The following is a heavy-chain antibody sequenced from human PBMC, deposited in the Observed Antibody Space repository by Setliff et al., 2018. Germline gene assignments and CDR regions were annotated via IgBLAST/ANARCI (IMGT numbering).Heavy chain of an antibody. D-gene: IGHD3-22*01. V-gene: IGHV4-61*08. CDR2: IYYSGST. CDR3: ARPYYYDSSGYYYDY. Sequence: SETLSLTCTVSGGSISSGGYYWSWIRQPPGKGLEWIGYIYYSGSTNYNPSLKSRVTISVDTSKNQFSLKLSSVTAADTAVYYCARPYYYDSSGYYYDYWGQGTLVTVSS. CDR1: GGSISSGGYY. J-gene: IGHJ4*02.